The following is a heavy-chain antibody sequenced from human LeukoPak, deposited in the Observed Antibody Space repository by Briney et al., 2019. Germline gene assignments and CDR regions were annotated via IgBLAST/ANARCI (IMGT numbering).Heavy chain of an antibody. Sequence: GGSLRLSCTASGLTFGDYAMSWVRQAPGKGLEWVGFIRSKAYGGTTEYAASVKGRFTISRDDSKSIAYLQMNSLKTEDTAVYYCTRDRSWFGELLPYYFDYWGQGTLVTVSS. J-gene: IGHJ4*02. D-gene: IGHD3-10*01. CDR2: IRSKAYGGTT. CDR1: GLTFGDYA. V-gene: IGHV3-49*04. CDR3: TRDRSWFGELLPYYFDY.